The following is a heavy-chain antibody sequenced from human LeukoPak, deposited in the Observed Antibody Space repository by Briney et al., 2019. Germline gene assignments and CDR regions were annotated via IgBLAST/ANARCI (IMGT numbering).Heavy chain of an antibody. Sequence: SATLSLTCAVYGGSFSGYYWSWIRKPPGKGLEWIGEINHSGSTNYNPSLKSRVTISVDTSKNQVSLKLRSVTAADTAVYYCARATYQNYDYVHWGQGTLVTVSS. D-gene: IGHD3-16*01. CDR2: INHSGST. J-gene: IGHJ4*02. CDR3: ARATYQNYDYVH. V-gene: IGHV4-34*01. CDR1: GGSFSGYY.